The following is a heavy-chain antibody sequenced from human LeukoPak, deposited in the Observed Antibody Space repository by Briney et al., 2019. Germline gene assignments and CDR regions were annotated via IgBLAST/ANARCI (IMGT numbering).Heavy chain of an antibody. J-gene: IGHJ4*02. CDR1: GFTFSIHA. V-gene: IGHV3-23*01. D-gene: IGHD6-19*01. CDR3: VKAASGGWYDTNFDY. CDR2: ITGNSVNT. Sequence: GGSLRLSCAASGFTFSIHAMNWVRQAPGKGLEWVSVITGNSVNTFYADSVKGRFTTSRDNSKNTLYMYMNSLRAEDAAVYYCVKAASGGWYDTNFDYWGQGTLVTVSS.